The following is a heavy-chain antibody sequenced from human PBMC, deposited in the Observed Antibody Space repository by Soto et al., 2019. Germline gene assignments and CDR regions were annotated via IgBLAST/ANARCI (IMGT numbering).Heavy chain of an antibody. CDR2: IYSGGST. V-gene: IGHV3-53*01. CDR3: AREQLGEYYVDY. D-gene: IGHD3-3*02. Sequence: GGSLRLSCAASGFTVSRNYMSWVRQAPGKGLEWVSVIYSGGSTYYADSVKGRFTISRDNSKNTLYLQMNSLRAEDTAVYYWAREQLGEYYVDYWGQGPLVTVSS. J-gene: IGHJ4*02. CDR1: GFTVSRNY.